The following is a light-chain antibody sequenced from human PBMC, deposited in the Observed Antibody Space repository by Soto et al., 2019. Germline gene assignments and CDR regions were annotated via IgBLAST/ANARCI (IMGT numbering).Light chain of an antibody. Sequence: DIQLTQSPSFLSASIGDRVTITCRASQGINSYLAWYQQKPGKAPKLLIFAASTLQSGVPSRFSGSGSGTGFTLTSSSLQPEDFATYYCQQYISLPHTFGQGTKLEVK. J-gene: IGKJ2*01. CDR2: AAS. CDR1: QGINSY. CDR3: QQYISLPHT. V-gene: IGKV1-9*01.